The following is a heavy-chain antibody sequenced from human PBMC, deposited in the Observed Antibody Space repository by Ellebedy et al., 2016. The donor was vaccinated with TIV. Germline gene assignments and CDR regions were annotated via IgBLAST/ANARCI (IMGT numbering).Heavy chain of an antibody. Sequence: ASVKVSCKASGFTFTSSAMQWVRQARGQRLEWIGWIVVGSGNTNYAQKFQERVTITRDMSTSTAYMELSSLRSEDTAVYYCATDPRSSGSAGWVDYWGQGTLVTVSS. CDR1: GFTFTSSA. V-gene: IGHV1-58*02. J-gene: IGHJ4*02. CDR2: IVVGSGNT. D-gene: IGHD6-19*01. CDR3: ATDPRSSGSAGWVDY.